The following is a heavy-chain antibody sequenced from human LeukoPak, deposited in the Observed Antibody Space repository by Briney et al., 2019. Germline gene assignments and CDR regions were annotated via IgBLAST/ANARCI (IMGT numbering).Heavy chain of an antibody. CDR1: GFTFSSYA. J-gene: IGHJ4*02. CDR3: ARGTLFFDY. CDR2: ISYDGSNK. V-gene: IGHV3-30*17. Sequence: GVSLRLSCAASGFTFSSYAMHGVRQAPGKGLEWVAVISYDGSNKYYADSEQGRFTIPRDNSKNTLYLQMTSLRAEDPAVYYCARGTLFFDYWGQGPLSPSPQ.